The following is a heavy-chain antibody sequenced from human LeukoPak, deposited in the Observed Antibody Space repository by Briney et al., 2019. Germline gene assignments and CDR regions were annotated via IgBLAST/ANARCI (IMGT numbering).Heavy chain of an antibody. D-gene: IGHD4-17*01. CDR3: ARVKAKNDYGDYHNWFDP. Sequence: SETLSLTCAVYGGSFSGYYWSWIRQHPGKGLEWIGYIYYSGSTYYNPSLKSRVTISVDTSKNQFSLKLSSVTAADTAVYYCARVKAKNDYGDYHNWFDPWGQGTLVTVSS. CDR2: IYYSGST. J-gene: IGHJ5*02. V-gene: IGHV4-31*11. CDR1: GGSFSGYY.